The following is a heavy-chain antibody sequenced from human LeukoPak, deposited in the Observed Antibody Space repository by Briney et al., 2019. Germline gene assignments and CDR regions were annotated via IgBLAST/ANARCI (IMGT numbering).Heavy chain of an antibody. CDR1: GFTFSSYA. CDR2: VSGSGGST. D-gene: IGHD4-11*01. CDR3: ARVPHDYSDYVAY. Sequence: GGSLRLSCAASGFTFSSYAMSWVRQAPGKGLEWVSAVSGSGGSTYYADFVKGRFTISRDNAQNSLYLQMSSLRAEDTAVHYCARVPHDYSDYVAYWGQGTLVTVSS. V-gene: IGHV3-23*01. J-gene: IGHJ4*02.